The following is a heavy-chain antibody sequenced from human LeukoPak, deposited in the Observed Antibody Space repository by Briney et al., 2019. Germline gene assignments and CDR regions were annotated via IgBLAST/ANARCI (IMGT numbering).Heavy chain of an antibody. J-gene: IGHJ4*02. V-gene: IGHV4-39*01. CDR1: GGSISSSSYY. CDR2: IYYSGST. CDR3: ARSTGGSYALSYFDY. Sequence: SETLSLTCTVSGGSISSSSYYWGWIRQPPGKGLEWIGSIYYSGSTYYNPSLKSRVTISVDTSKNQFSLKLSSVTAADTAVYYCARSTGGSYALSYFDYWGQGTLVTVSS. D-gene: IGHD1-26*01.